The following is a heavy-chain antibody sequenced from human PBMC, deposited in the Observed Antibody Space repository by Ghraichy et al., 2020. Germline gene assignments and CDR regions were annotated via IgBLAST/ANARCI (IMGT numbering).Heavy chain of an antibody. CDR3: ARLGGSERYVDY. CDR1: GYTFTGYY. D-gene: IGHD3-10*01. J-gene: IGHJ4*02. Sequence: ASVKVSCKASGYTFTGYYMHWVRQAPGQGLEWMGWINPNSGGTNYAQKFQGRVTMTRETSISTAYMELSGLRSDDTALYYCARLGGSERYVDYWGQGTLVTVSS. V-gene: IGHV1-2*02. CDR2: INPNSGGT.